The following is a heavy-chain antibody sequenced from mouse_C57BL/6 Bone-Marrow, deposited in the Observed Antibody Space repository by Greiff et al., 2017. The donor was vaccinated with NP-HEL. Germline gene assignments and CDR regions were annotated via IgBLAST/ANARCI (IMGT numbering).Heavy chain of an antibody. CDR3: ARGGDYALPY. CDR1: GYSITSGYY. CDR2: ISYDGSN. V-gene: IGHV3-6*01. J-gene: IGHJ3*01. Sequence: EVQVVESGPGLVKPSQSLSLTCSVTGYSITSGYYWNWIRQFPGNKLEWMGYISYDGSNNYNPSLKNRISITRDPSKNQFFLKLNSVTTEDTATYYCARGGDYALPYWGQGTLVTVSA. D-gene: IGHD2-4*01.